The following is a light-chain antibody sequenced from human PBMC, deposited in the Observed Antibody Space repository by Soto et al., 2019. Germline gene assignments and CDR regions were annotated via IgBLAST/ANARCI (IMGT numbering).Light chain of an antibody. Sequence: IVLTHSPATLSLSPGERDTLSCRASQSISTYLAWYQQKPGQAPRLLIYDASKRATGIPARFSGSGSGTDFTLTISSLEPEDIAVYYCQQRYQWITFGQGTRLEI. CDR2: DAS. CDR3: QQRYQWIT. CDR1: QSISTY. J-gene: IGKJ5*01. V-gene: IGKV3-11*01.